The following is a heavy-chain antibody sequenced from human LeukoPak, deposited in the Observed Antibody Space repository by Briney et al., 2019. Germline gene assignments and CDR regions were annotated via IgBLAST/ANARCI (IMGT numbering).Heavy chain of an antibody. CDR1: GFTFSIYA. D-gene: IGHD6-13*01. V-gene: IGHV3-23*01. CDR2: ISSGGRT. J-gene: IGHJ4*02. Sequence: GGSLRLSCAASGFTFSIYAMTWVRHTPGKGLEWVSTISSGGRTYYADSVKGRFTISRDNSRNTLYLHMNSLRAEDTALYYCAKDYSGSWYYFDYWGQGTLVTVSS. CDR3: AKDYSGSWYYFDY.